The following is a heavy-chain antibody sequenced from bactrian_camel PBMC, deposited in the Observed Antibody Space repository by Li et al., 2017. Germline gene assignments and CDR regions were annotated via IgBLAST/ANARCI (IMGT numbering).Heavy chain of an antibody. D-gene: IGHD1*01. CDR2: IQSVEDKT. CDR3: AALKIWVRGRCLEMLTLDSAY. J-gene: IGHJ6*01. CDR1: GDTYTRYC. V-gene: IGHV3-2*01. Sequence: HVQLVESGGGSVQAGGSLRLSCSSSGDTYTRYCMGWFRQQPGKERAHVARIQSVEDKTYYADSLKGRFTISKDNAKNTLYLEMNSVKPEDTAMYYCAALKIWVRGRCLEMLTLDSAYWGQGTQVTVS.